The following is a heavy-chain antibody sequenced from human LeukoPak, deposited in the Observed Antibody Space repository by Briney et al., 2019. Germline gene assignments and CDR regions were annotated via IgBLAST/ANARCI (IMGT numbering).Heavy chain of an antibody. CDR3: ARWAGARPGGYYDFWTGPYDY. Sequence: GASVKVSCKAPGDTFTNYYMHWVRQAPGQGLEWMGIINPTGDSTRYAQKFQGRVTMTRDTSTSTVYMGLSSLRSEDTAVYYCARWAGARPGGYYDFWTGPYDYWGQGSLVTVSS. J-gene: IGHJ4*02. D-gene: IGHD3-3*01. CDR1: GDTFTNYY. CDR2: INPTGDST. V-gene: IGHV1-46*01.